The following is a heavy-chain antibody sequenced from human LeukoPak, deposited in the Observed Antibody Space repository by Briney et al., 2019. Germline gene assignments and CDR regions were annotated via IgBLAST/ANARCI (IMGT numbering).Heavy chain of an antibody. V-gene: IGHV3-74*01. CDR2: INSDGSIT. J-gene: IGHJ4*02. CDR1: GFTFSTYW. CDR3: ASGASGSYD. Sequence: PGGSLRLSCAASGFTFSTYWMHWVRQAPGKGLVWVSRINSDGSITNYADSVKGRFTISRDNAKNTLYLQMNSLGADDTAVYYCASGASGSYDWGQGTLVTVSS. D-gene: IGHD3-10*01.